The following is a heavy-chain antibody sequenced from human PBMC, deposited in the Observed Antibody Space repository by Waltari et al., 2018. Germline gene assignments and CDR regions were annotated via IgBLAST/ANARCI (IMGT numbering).Heavy chain of an antibody. CDR2: GRGDVGT. V-gene: IGHV4-4*02. D-gene: IGHD2-15*01. CDR1: YV. CDR3: ARDRGRGLYLDS. Sequence: YVWKWVGQRPGKGREWKGQGRGDVGTSYSPALASRVTISLDTSTDHFSLRRTSAAAADTAVYYCARDRGRGLYLDSWGQGILVTVSP. J-gene: IGHJ4*02.